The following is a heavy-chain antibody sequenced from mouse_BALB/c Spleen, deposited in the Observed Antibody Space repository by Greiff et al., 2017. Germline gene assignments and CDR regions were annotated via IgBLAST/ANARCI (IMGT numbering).Heavy chain of an antibody. CDR1: GFTFSSFG. CDR2: ISSGSSTI. D-gene: IGHD1-2*01. V-gene: IGHV5-17*02. CDR3: ARKGTTAKDYYAMDY. J-gene: IGHJ4*01. Sequence: EVMLVESGGGLVQPGGSRKLSCAASGFTFSSFGMHWVRQAPEKGLEWVAYISSGSSTIYYADTVKGRFTISRDNPKNTLFLQMTSLRSEDTAMYYGARKGTTAKDYYAMDYWGQGTSVTVSS.